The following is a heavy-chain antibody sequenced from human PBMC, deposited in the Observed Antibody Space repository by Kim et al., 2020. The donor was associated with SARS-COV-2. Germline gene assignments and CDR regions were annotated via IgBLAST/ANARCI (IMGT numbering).Heavy chain of an antibody. CDR3: ARNLRFLDV. Sequence: GGSLRLSCAVSGFTFSNHAMSWVRQAPGKGLEWVSGISYSGGSTTYADSVKGRVTFSRDNSKNTLYLEMNSLRTDDTAVYYCARNLRFLDVWGQGTTVTVSS. D-gene: IGHD3-3*01. V-gene: IGHV3-23*01. J-gene: IGHJ6*02. CDR2: ISYSGGST. CDR1: GFTFSNHA.